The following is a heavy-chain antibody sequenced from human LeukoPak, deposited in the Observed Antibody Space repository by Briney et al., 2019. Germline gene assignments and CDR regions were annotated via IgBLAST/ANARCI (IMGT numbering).Heavy chain of an antibody. CDR3: AKSGSSSWFLDY. D-gene: IGHD6-13*01. J-gene: IGHJ4*02. CDR1: GLTSSNCG. V-gene: IGHV3-23*01. Sequence: GGSLRLSCAASGLTSSNCGMTWVRQAPGKGLEWVSAISGSGDSTFYADSVKGRFTISRDNSKNTLYLQMNSLRAEDTAVYYCAKSGSSSWFLDYWGQGTLVTVSS. CDR2: ISGSGDST.